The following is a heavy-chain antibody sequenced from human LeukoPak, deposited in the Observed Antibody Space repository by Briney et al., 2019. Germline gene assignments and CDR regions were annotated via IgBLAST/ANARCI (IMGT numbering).Heavy chain of an antibody. V-gene: IGHV4-38-2*02. D-gene: IGHD5-18*01. CDR3: ARFSWIQTKLSVHY. CDR1: NYSISTGYY. CDR2: IYHSGNT. J-gene: IGHJ4*02. Sequence: SETLSLTCSVFNYSISTGYYWGWIRQPPGKGLEWIGTIYHSGNTYYNPSLKSRVSVSLDMPKNQFSLRLRSVTAADTAVYFCARFSWIQTKLSVHYWGQGTRVTVSS.